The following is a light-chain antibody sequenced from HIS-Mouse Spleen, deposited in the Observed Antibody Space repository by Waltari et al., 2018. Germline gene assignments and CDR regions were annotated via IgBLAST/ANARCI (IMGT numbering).Light chain of an antibody. CDR2: RNK. Sequence: QSVLTQPPSASGTPGQRVTISCSGSSSNIGSNYVYWYQQLPGTAPKLLIYRNKQRPSGVPNRFSGSKSGPSASLAISGLRSEDEADYYCAAWDDSLSGPVFGGGTKLTVL. CDR1: SSNIGSNY. CDR3: AAWDDSLSGPV. J-gene: IGLJ3*02. V-gene: IGLV1-47*01.